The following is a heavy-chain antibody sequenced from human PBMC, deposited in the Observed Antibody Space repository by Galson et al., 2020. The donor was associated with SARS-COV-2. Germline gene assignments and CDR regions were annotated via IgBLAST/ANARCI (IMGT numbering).Heavy chain of an antibody. Sequence: SETLSLTCTVSGGSISSSSYYWGWIRQPPGKGLEWIGSIYYSGSTYYNPSLKSRVTISVDTSKNQFSLKLSSVTAADTAVYYCARARIMITFGGVMPPYFDYWGQGTLVTVSS. CDR2: IYYSGST. CDR1: GGSISSSSYY. V-gene: IGHV4-39*07. CDR3: ARARIMITFGGVMPPYFDY. J-gene: IGHJ4*02. D-gene: IGHD3-16*01.